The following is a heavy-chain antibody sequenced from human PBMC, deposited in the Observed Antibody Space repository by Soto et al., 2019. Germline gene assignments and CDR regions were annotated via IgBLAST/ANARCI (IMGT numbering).Heavy chain of an antibody. J-gene: IGHJ4*02. Sequence: SETLSLTCAVYGGSFRGYYWSWIRQPPGKGLEWIGEINHSGSTNYNPSLKSRVTISVDTSKNQFSLKLSSVTAADTAVYYCARFPVVGYDSSGYRSSDYWGQGTLVTVS. CDR1: GGSFRGYY. D-gene: IGHD3-22*01. CDR3: ARFPVVGYDSSGYRSSDY. CDR2: INHSGST. V-gene: IGHV4-34*01.